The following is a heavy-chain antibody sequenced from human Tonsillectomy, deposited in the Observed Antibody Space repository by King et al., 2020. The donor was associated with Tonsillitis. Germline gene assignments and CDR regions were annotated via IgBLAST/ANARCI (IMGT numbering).Heavy chain of an antibody. J-gene: IGHJ4*02. CDR3: ARDLADFWSGYQDYFDY. V-gene: IGHV3-30-3*01. CDR1: GFTFSSFA. CDR2: ISYDGSNK. Sequence: VQLVESGGGVVQPGRSLRLSCAASGFTFSSFAMHWVRQAPGKGLEWGAGISYDGSNKYYADSVKGRFTISRDNSKNTLYLQMNSLRAEDTAVYYCARDLADFWSGYQDYFDYWGQGTLVTVSS. D-gene: IGHD3-3*01.